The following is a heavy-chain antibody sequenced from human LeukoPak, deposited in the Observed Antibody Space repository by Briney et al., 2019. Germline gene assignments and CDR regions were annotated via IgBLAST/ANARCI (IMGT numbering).Heavy chain of an antibody. J-gene: IGHJ3*02. V-gene: IGHV3-9*01. CDR3: ARLGKLLAFDI. D-gene: IGHD3-10*01. CDR2: ISWNSGSI. CDR1: GFTFDDYA. Sequence: PGGSLRLSCAASGFTFDDYAMHWVRQAPGKGLEWVSGISWNSGSIGYADSVKGRFTISRDNAKNSLYLQMNSLRAEDTAVYYCARLGKLLAFDIWGQGTMVTVSS.